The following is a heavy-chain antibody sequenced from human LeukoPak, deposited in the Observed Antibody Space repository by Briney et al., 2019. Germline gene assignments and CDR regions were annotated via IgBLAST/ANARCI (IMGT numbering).Heavy chain of an antibody. D-gene: IGHD3-22*01. Sequence: ASVKVSCKASGYTFTRYGITWVRQAPGQGLEWMGWISGSNVNTHYAQNLQGRVTMTTDTPTSTAYMELRSLRSDDTAVYYCARDSPPNYSDSSGYYSDAFDIWGQGTVVTVSS. V-gene: IGHV1-18*01. CDR3: ARDSPPNYSDSSGYYSDAFDI. CDR1: GYTFTRYG. CDR2: ISGSNVNT. J-gene: IGHJ3*02.